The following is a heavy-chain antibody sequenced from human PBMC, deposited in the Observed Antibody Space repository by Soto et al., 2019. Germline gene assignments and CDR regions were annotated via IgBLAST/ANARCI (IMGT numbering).Heavy chain of an antibody. V-gene: IGHV1-8*02. CDR1: GYTFTSYG. CDR3: ARGVTAGVDH. CDR2: MHPTSGDT. Sequence: QVQLVQSGAEVKKPGASVKVSCKASGYTFTSYGINWVRQATGQGLEWMGWMHPTSGDTGYAQNFQGRVTMTRDISISTAYMELNSLRYEDTAFYYCARGVTAGVDHWGQGTLVTVSS. J-gene: IGHJ4*02. D-gene: IGHD2-21*02.